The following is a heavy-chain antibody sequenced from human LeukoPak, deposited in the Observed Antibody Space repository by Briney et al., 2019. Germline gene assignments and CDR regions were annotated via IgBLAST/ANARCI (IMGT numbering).Heavy chain of an antibody. CDR1: GFTFRSYW. CDR3: AREGYGGSFDY. J-gene: IGHJ4*02. CDR2: INHDGSST. V-gene: IGHV3-74*01. Sequence: GGSLRLSCAAAGFTFRSYWMHWVRQAPGKGLLWVSRINHDGSSTNYADSVKGRFTISRDNAENTVYLQMNSLRGEDTAVFYCAREGYGGSFDYWGQGTLVTVSS. D-gene: IGHD1-26*01.